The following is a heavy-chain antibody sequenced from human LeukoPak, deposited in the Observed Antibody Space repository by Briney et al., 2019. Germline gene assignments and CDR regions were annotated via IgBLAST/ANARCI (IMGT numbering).Heavy chain of an antibody. CDR2: ISYDGSNK. D-gene: IGHD5-18*01. V-gene: IGHV3-30*18. J-gene: IGHJ6*02. CDR3: AKGDTAMAYYYYYGMDV. CDR1: GFTFSSYG. Sequence: PGGSLRLSCAASGFTFSSYGMHWVRQAPGKGLEWVAVISYDGSNKYYADSVKGRFTISRDNSKNTLYLQMNSLRAEDTAVYYCAKGDTAMAYYYYYGMDVWGQGTTDTVSS.